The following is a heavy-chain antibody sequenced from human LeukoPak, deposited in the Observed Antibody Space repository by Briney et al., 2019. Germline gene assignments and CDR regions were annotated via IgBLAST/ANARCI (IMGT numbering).Heavy chain of an antibody. CDR2: ISGSGVYT. CDR3: AKAGVQLWSSAGDY. J-gene: IGHJ4*02. D-gene: IGHD5-18*01. V-gene: IGHV3-23*01. Sequence: PGGSLRLSCAASGFTFSSYAMSWVRQAPGRGLEWVSGISGSGVYTYYADSVKGRFTISRDNSKNTLFLQLNRLRAEDTAMYYCAKAGVQLWSSAGDYWGQGTLVTVSS. CDR1: GFTFSSYA.